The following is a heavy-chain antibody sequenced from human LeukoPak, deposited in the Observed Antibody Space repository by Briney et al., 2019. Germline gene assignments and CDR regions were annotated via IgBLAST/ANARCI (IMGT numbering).Heavy chain of an antibody. V-gene: IGHV3-30*02. CDR3: AKGYSYGFVY. CDR1: GFTFSSYG. Sequence: GGSLRLSCAASGFTFSSYGMHWVRQAPGKGLEWMSFIRYDGSNKYYADSVKGRFIISRDNSKNTLYLQMNSLRAEDTAVYYCAKGYSYGFVYWGQGTLVTVSS. D-gene: IGHD5-18*01. CDR2: IRYDGSNK. J-gene: IGHJ4*02.